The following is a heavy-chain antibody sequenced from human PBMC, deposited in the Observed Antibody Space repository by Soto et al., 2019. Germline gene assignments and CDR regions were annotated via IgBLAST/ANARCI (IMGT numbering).Heavy chain of an antibody. D-gene: IGHD3-10*01. CDR1: GFTFSSYW. Sequence: EVQLVESGGGLVQPGGSLRLSCAASGFTFSSYWMSWVRQAPGKGLEWVANIKQDGSEKYYVDSVKDRFTISRDNAKNSLYLQMNSLRAEDTAVYYCASYDYYGSGRVGYWGQGTLVTVSS. J-gene: IGHJ4*02. CDR2: IKQDGSEK. V-gene: IGHV3-7*02. CDR3: ASYDYYGSGRVGY.